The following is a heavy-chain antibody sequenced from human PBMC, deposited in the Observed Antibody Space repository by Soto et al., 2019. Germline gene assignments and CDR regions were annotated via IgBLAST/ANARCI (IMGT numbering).Heavy chain of an antibody. Sequence: QVQLVESGGGVVQPGRSLRLSCAASGFTFSSYGMHWVRQAPGKGLEWVAVIWYDGSNKYYADSVKGRFTISRDNSKNTLYLQMNSLRAEDTDVYYCAREPPPDYGDYAVYGMDVWGQGTTVTVSS. J-gene: IGHJ6*02. CDR2: IWYDGSNK. CDR3: AREPPPDYGDYAVYGMDV. D-gene: IGHD4-17*01. V-gene: IGHV3-33*01. CDR1: GFTFSSYG.